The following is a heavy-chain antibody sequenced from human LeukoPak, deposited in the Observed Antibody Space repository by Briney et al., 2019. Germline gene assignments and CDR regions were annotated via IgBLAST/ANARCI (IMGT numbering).Heavy chain of an antibody. D-gene: IGHD5-12*01. V-gene: IGHV4-59*01. J-gene: IGHJ4*02. Sequence: SETLSLTCTVSGGSISSYYWSWIRQPPGKGLEWIGYIYYSGSTNYNPSLKSRVTISVDTSKNQFSLKLSSVTAADTAVYYCAGHSGYDANFDYWGQGTLVTISS. CDR2: IYYSGST. CDR1: GGSISSYY. CDR3: AGHSGYDANFDY.